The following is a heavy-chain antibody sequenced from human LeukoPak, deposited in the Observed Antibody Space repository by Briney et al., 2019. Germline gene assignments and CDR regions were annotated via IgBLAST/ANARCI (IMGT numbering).Heavy chain of an antibody. V-gene: IGHV1-69*13. CDR2: IIPIFGTA. J-gene: IGHJ4*02. D-gene: IGHD3-22*01. CDR1: GGTFSSYA. CDR3: ATPCYYDSSGFSLDY. Sequence: ASVKVSCKASGGTFSSYAISWVRQAPGQGLEWMGGIIPIFGTANYAQKFQGRVTITADESTSTAYMELSSPRSEDTAVYYCATPCYYDSSGFSLDYWGQGTLVTVSS.